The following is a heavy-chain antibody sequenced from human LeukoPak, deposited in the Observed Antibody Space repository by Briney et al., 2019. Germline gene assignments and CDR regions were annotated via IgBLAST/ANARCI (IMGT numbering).Heavy chain of an antibody. Sequence: ASVKVSCKASGYTFTSYGISWVRQAPGQGLEWMGWISAYNGNTNYAQKLQGRVTMTTDTSTSTACMELRSLRSDDTAVYYCARVKCSGGSCYFDYWGQGTLVTVSS. V-gene: IGHV1-18*01. CDR3: ARVKCSGGSCYFDY. J-gene: IGHJ4*02. CDR2: ISAYNGNT. D-gene: IGHD2-15*01. CDR1: GYTFTSYG.